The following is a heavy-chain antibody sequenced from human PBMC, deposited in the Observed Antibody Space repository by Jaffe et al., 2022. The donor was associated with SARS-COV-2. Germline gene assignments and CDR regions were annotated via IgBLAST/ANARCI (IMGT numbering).Heavy chain of an antibody. CDR3: ARGGHSLGFGYYYYGMDV. V-gene: IGHV4-59*01. J-gene: IGHJ6*02. D-gene: IGHD3-16*01. CDR2: IYYSGST. Sequence: QVQLQESGPGLVKPSETLSLTCTVSGGSISSYYWSWIRQPPGKGLEWIGYIYYSGSTNYNPSLKSRVTISVDTSKNQFSLKLSSVTAADTAVYYCARGGHSLGFGYYYYGMDVWGQGTTVTVSS. CDR1: GGSISSYY.